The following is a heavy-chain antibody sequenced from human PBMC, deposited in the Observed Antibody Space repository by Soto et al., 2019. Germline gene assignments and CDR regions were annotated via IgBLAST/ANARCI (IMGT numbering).Heavy chain of an antibody. CDR3: ARGYDFWSGYYYPYGMDV. Sequence: PGGSLRLSCAASGFTFSSYAMHWVRQAPGKGLEWVAVISYDGSNKNHADTVKGRFTISRGNSKNTLYLQMNSLRAEDTAVYYCARGYDFWSGYYYPYGMDVWGRGT. CDR1: GFTFSSYA. D-gene: IGHD3-3*01. CDR2: ISYDGSNK. J-gene: IGHJ6*02. V-gene: IGHV3-30-3*01.